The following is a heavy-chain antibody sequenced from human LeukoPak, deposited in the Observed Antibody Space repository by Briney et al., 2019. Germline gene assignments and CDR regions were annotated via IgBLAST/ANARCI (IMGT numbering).Heavy chain of an antibody. D-gene: IGHD6-19*01. CDR2: IHYSGNT. CDR1: GGSIGTNY. J-gene: IGHJ4*02. Sequence: SETLSLTCTVSGGSIGTNYWSWIRQPPEKGLEWVGYIHYSGNTDYNPYLKSRVTMSIDTSKKQFSLQLSSVTAADTAAYYCARVYTSAWTHDYWGQGTLVTVSS. V-gene: IGHV4-59*01. CDR3: ARVYTSAWTHDY.